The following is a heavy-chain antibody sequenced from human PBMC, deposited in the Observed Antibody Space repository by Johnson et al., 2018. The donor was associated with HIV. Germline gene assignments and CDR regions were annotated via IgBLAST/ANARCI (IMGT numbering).Heavy chain of an antibody. J-gene: IGHJ3*02. CDR3: ARDGTTGPSGDACDI. Sequence: QMLLVESGGGLIKPGGYLRLSCAASGFTFSDYYMSWIRQAPGKGLECISSISSSGTTINYADSVKGRFTISRDNSKNTLYLQMNSLRAEDTALYYCARDGTTGPSGDACDIWGQGTMVTVSS. D-gene: IGHD4-17*01. CDR2: ISSSGTTI. V-gene: IGHV3-11*04. CDR1: GFTFSDYY.